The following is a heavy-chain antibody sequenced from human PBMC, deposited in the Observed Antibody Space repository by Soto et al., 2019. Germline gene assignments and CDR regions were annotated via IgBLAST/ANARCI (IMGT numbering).Heavy chain of an antibody. CDR3: ARSRDYYYGMDV. CDR1: GGTFSSYA. CDR2: IIPIFGTA. J-gene: IGHJ6*02. Sequence: SVKVSCKASGGTFSSYAISWVRQAPGQGLEWMGGIIPIFGTANYAQKFQGRVTITADESTSTAYMELSSLRSEDTAVYYCARSRDYYYGMDVWGQGTTVTVSS. V-gene: IGHV1-69*13.